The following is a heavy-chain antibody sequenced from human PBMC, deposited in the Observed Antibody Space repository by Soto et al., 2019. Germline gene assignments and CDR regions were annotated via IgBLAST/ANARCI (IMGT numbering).Heavy chain of an antibody. CDR3: ARWVLGGQAVLYYGSGRFFDY. V-gene: IGHV4-31*03. Sequence: QVQLQESGPGLVKPSQTLSLTCTVSGGSISSGGYYWSWIRQHPGKGLEWIGYIYYSGSTYYNPSLKSRVTISVDTSKNQFSLKLSSVTAADTAVYYCARWVLGGQAVLYYGSGRFFDYWGQGTLVTVSS. D-gene: IGHD3-10*01. CDR1: GGSISSGGYY. J-gene: IGHJ4*02. CDR2: IYYSGST.